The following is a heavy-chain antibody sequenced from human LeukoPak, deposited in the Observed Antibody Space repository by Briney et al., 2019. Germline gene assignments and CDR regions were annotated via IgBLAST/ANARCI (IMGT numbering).Heavy chain of an antibody. CDR3: VRRDDSSCMSPGTDDAFDI. V-gene: IGHV1-69*13. CDR1: GGTFSSYA. J-gene: IGHJ3*02. Sequence: SVKVSCKASGGTFSSYAISWVRQAPGQGLEWMGGIIPIFGTANYAQKFQGRVSITADESTSTAYMELSSLRSEDTAVYYCVRRDDSSCMSPGTDDAFDIWGQGTMVTVSS. D-gene: IGHD3-22*01. CDR2: IIPIFGTA.